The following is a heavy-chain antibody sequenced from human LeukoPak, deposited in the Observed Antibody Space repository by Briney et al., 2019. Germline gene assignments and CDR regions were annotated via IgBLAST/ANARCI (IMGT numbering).Heavy chain of an antibody. D-gene: IGHD3-22*01. CDR1: GFTFSSYA. V-gene: IGHV3-23*01. Sequence: PGGSLRLSCAASGFTFSSYAMSWVRQAPGKGLEWVSAISGSGGSTYYADSVKGRFTISRDNSKNTLYLQMNSLRAEDTAVYYCAKISYDSSGYYYLDYWGQGTLDTVSS. CDR2: ISGSGGST. CDR3: AKISYDSSGYYYLDY. J-gene: IGHJ4*02.